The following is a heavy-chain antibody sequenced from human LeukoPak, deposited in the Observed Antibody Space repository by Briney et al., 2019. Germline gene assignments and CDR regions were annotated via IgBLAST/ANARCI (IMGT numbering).Heavy chain of an antibody. D-gene: IGHD6-6*01. CDR1: GYSFTSYW. V-gene: IGHV5-51*01. Sequence: NLGESLKISCKGSGYSFTSYWIGWVRQMPGKGLEWMGIIYPGDSDTRYSPSFQGQVTISADKSISTAYLQWSSLKASDTAMYYCARRGEDSSSSLSGYYGMDIWGQGTTVTVSS. CDR3: ARRGEDSSSSLSGYYGMDI. J-gene: IGHJ6*02. CDR2: IYPGDSDT.